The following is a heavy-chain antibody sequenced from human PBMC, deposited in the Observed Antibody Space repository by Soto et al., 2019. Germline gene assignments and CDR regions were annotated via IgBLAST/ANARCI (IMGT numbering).Heavy chain of an antibody. J-gene: IGHJ2*01. CDR3: ARDRYSSSPDWYFDL. V-gene: IGHV3-21*01. Sequence: PGGSLRLSCAASGFTFSSYSMNWVRQAPGRGLEWVSSISSSSSYIYYADSVKGRFTISRDNAKNSLYLQMNSLRAEDTAVYYCARDRYSSSPDWYFDLWGRGTLVTVSS. CDR1: GFTFSSYS. CDR2: ISSSSSYI. D-gene: IGHD6-6*01.